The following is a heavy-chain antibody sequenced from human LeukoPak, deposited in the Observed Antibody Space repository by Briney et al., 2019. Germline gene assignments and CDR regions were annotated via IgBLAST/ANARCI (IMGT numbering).Heavy chain of an antibody. Sequence: PSQTLSLTCTVSGGSISSGGYYWSWIRQHPGKGLEWIGYIYYSGSTYYNPSLKSRVTISVDKSKNQFSLKLSSVTAADTAVYYCARMAAADYYFDYWGQGTLVTVSS. V-gene: IGHV4-31*03. CDR3: ARMAAADYYFDY. D-gene: IGHD6-13*01. CDR2: IYYSGST. CDR1: GGSISSGGYY. J-gene: IGHJ4*02.